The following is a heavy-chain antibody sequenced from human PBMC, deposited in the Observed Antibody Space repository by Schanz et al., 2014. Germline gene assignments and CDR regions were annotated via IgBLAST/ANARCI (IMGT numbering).Heavy chain of an antibody. CDR3: AKEVNRRGGQTNFYYYYGMDV. D-gene: IGHD2-21*01. CDR2: IYYNGTNK. Sequence: QVQLVESGGGVVQPGRSLRLSCAASGFNFSNYDIHWVRQAPGKGLEWVALIYYNGTNKYYADSVKGRFTISRDNSQNTLYLKMNTLRTEDTAVYYCAKEVNRRGGQTNFYYYYGMDVWRQGTTVTGSS. CDR1: GFNFSNYD. J-gene: IGHJ6*02. V-gene: IGHV3-30*18.